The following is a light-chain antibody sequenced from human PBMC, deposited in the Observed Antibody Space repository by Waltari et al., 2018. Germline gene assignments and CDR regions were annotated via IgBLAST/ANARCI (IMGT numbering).Light chain of an antibody. V-gene: IGLV2-8*01. Sequence: QSALTQPPSASGSPGQSVTISCTGSSSDIGSSNYVSWYQQHPGKAPNLIIYDVTKRPSGVPDRCSGSKSGNTASLTVSGLQADDEADYYCGSNAVTSVFGGGTKLTVL. CDR1: SSDIGSSNY. CDR3: GSNAVTSV. CDR2: DVT. J-gene: IGLJ3*02.